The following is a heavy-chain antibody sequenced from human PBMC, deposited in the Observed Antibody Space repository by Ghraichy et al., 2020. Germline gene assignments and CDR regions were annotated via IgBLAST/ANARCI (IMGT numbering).Heavy chain of an antibody. CDR2: IYYSGSI. Sequence: SQTLSLTCTVSGVSISSYYWSWIRQPPGKGLEWIGYIYYSGSIIYNPSLKSRVSILLDRSRNQFSLKVNSVTAADTAVYFCARDGLPTGVTLSGYYGTDVWGQGTTVTVSS. V-gene: IGHV4-59*01. J-gene: IGHJ6*02. CDR3: ARDGLPTGVTLSGYYGTDV. CDR1: GVSISSYY. D-gene: IGHD4-11*01.